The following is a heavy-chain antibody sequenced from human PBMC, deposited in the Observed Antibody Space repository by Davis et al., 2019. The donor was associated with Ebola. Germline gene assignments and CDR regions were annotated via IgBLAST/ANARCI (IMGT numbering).Heavy chain of an antibody. CDR3: ARLGVPAAIFSWFDP. CDR1: GFTFSDYY. J-gene: IGHJ5*02. V-gene: IGHV3-11*01. D-gene: IGHD2-2*01. CDR2: ISSSGSTI. Sequence: PGGSLRLSCAASGFTFSDYYMSWIRQAPGKGLEWVSYISSSGSTIYYADSVKGRFTISRDNAKNSLYLQMNSLRAEDTAVYYCARLGVPAAIFSWFDPWGQGTLVTVSS.